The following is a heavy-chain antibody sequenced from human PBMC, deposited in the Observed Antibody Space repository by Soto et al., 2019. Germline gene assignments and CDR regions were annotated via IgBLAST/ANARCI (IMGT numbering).Heavy chain of an antibody. CDR3: AREMGGIVVVPAAEVLDY. J-gene: IGHJ4*02. CDR1: GFTFSSYG. V-gene: IGHV3-33*01. D-gene: IGHD2-2*01. Sequence: QVQLVESGGGVVQPGRSLRLSCAASGFTFSSYGMHWVRQAPGTGLAWVAVIWYDGSNKYYADSVKGRFTISRDNSKNTLELQMNGLRAEDTAVYYCAREMGGIVVVPAAEVLDYWGQGTLVTFSS. CDR2: IWYDGSNK.